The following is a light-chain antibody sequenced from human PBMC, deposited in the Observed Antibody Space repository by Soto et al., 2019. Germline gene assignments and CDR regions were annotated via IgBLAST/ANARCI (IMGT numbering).Light chain of an antibody. CDR2: EGS. Sequence: QLVLTQPASVSGSPGQSITISCTGTSSDVGSYNLVSWYQQHPGKAPKLMIYEGSKRPSGVSNRFSGSKSGNTASLTISGLQAEDEADYYCCSYAGSSTPMVFGGGTKVTVL. J-gene: IGLJ2*01. CDR3: CSYAGSSTPMV. CDR1: SSDVGSYNL. V-gene: IGLV2-23*01.